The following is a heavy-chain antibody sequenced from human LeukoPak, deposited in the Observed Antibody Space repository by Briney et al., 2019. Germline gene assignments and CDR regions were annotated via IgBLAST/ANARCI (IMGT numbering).Heavy chain of an antibody. CDR1: GFTFSSYG. J-gene: IGHJ4*02. CDR2: ISYDGSNK. V-gene: IGHV3-30*03. Sequence: PGRSLRLSCAASGFTFSSYGMHWVRQAPGKGLEWVAVISYDGSNKYYADSVKGRFTISRDSSKNTLYLQMNSLRAEDTAVYHCARDRGAYYYETGYWGQGILVTVSS. CDR3: ARDRGAYYYETGY. D-gene: IGHD3-22*01.